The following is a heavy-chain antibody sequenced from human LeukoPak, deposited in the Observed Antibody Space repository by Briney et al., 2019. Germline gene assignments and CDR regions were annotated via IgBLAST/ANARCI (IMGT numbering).Heavy chain of an antibody. CDR1: GGSISSYY. Sequence: SETLSLTCTVSGGSISSYYWSWIRQPPGKGLEWIGYIYYSGSTNYNPSLKSRVTISVDTSKNQFSLKLSSVTAADTAVCYCARDLYVAYCGGDCYSDSAFDIWGQGTMVTVSS. V-gene: IGHV4-59*01. D-gene: IGHD2-21*02. CDR3: ARDLYVAYCGGDCYSDSAFDI. J-gene: IGHJ3*02. CDR2: IYYSGST.